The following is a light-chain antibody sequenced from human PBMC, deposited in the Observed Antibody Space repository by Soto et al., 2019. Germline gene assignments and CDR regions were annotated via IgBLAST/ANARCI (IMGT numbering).Light chain of an antibody. CDR3: QESFSNSWT. CDR2: AAS. CDR1: QNIYTY. J-gene: IGKJ1*01. Sequence: DIQMTQSPSSLSASVGDRVTNTCRASQNIYTYLNWYQQKPGKAPKLLIHAASTLQRGGPSGFSGSGSGTDFTLTINSLQPEHLATYYCQESFSNSWTFGQGTKVEI. V-gene: IGKV1-39*01.